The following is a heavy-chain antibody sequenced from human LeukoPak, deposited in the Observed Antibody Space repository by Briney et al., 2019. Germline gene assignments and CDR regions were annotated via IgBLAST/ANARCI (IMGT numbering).Heavy chain of an antibody. D-gene: IGHD5-18*01. V-gene: IGHV1-2*02. CDR2: INPNSGDT. Sequence: EASVKVSFKPSGYTFTAYYMHWVRQAPGLGLEWMGWINPNSGDTNYAQKFQGRVTMTRDTSISTAYMELSRLTSDDTAVFHCAREQDIGMVSALDYWGQGTLVTVSS. J-gene: IGHJ4*02. CDR1: GYTFTAYY. CDR3: AREQDIGMVSALDY.